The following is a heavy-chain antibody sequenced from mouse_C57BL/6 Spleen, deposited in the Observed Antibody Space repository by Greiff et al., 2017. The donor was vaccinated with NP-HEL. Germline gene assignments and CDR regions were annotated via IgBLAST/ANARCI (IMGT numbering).Heavy chain of an antibody. D-gene: IGHD1-2*01. Sequence: QVQLQQSGAELVKPGASVKLSCKASGYTFTSYWMQWVKQRPGQGLEWIGEIDPSDSYTNYNQKFKGKATLTVDTSSSTAYMQLSSLTSEDSAVYYCARRHYYGFAYWGQGTLVTVSA. CDR1: GYTFTSYW. CDR3: ARRHYYGFAY. J-gene: IGHJ3*01. CDR2: IDPSDSYT. V-gene: IGHV1-50*01.